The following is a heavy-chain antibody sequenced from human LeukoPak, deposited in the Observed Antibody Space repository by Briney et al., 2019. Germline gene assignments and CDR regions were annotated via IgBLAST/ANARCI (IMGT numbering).Heavy chain of an antibody. D-gene: IGHD2-15*01. V-gene: IGHV3-30*18. CDR3: AKDHSAASFDY. CDR2: ISYDGSNK. J-gene: IGHJ4*02. CDR1: GLTFSSYG. Sequence: PGRSLRLSCAASGLTFSSYGMHWVRQAPGKGLEWVAVISYDGSNKYYADSVKGRFTISRDNSKNTLYLQMNSLRAEDTAVYYCAKDHSAASFDYWGQGTLVTVSS.